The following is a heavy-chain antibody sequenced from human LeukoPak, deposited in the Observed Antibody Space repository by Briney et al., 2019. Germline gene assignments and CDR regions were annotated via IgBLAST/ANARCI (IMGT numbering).Heavy chain of an antibody. Sequence: GGSLRLSCAASGFTFSSYGMHWVRQAPGKGLEWVAFIRYDGSNKYYADSVKGRFTISRDKSKNTLYLQMNSLRADDTAVYYCAKHQVGAQTGVYWFDPWGQGTLVTVSS. CDR3: AKHQVGAQTGVYWFDP. CDR2: IRYDGSNK. V-gene: IGHV3-30*02. J-gene: IGHJ5*02. CDR1: GFTFSSYG. D-gene: IGHD1-26*01.